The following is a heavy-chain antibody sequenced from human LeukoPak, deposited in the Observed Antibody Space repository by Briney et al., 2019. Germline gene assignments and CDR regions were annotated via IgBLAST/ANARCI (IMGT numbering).Heavy chain of an antibody. CDR1: GNTLTELS. D-gene: IGHD3-22*01. J-gene: IGHJ4*02. Sequence: ASVKVSCKVSGNTLTELSMHWVRQAPGQGLEWMEWISAYNGNTNYAQKLQGRVTMTTDTSTSTAYMELRSLRSDDTAVYYCARVIDYYDSTGYYYGDYWGQGTLVTVSS. CDR2: ISAYNGNT. V-gene: IGHV1-18*01. CDR3: ARVIDYYDSTGYYYGDY.